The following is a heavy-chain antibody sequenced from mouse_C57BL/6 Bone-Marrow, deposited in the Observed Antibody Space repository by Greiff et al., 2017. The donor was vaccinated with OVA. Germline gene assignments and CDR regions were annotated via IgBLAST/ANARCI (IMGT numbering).Heavy chain of an antibody. CDR3: ASGSVYYGNYLYYYAMDY. D-gene: IGHD2-1*01. CDR2: IYPGSGST. J-gene: IGHJ4*01. Sequence: VKLQQPGAELVKPGASVKMSCKASGYTFTSYWITWVKQRPGQGLEWIGDIYPGSGSTNYNEKFKSKATLTVDTSSSTAYMQLSSLTSEDSAVYYCASGSVYYGNYLYYYAMDYWGQGTSVTVSS. V-gene: IGHV1-55*01. CDR1: GYTFTSYW.